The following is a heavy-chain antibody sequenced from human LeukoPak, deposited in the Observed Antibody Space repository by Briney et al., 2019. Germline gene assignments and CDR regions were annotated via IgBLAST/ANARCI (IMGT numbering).Heavy chain of an antibody. V-gene: IGHV3-30-3*01. CDR2: ISYDGSNK. CDR3: ARERGGDYYDSSGYYGPYFQH. D-gene: IGHD3-22*01. J-gene: IGHJ1*01. CDR1: GFTFSSYA. Sequence: GGSLRLSCAASGFTFSSYAMHGVRQAPGKGLEGVAVISYDGSNKYYADSVKGRFTISRDNSKNTLYLQMNSLRAEDTAVYYCARERGGDYYDSSGYYGPYFQHWGQGTLVTVSS.